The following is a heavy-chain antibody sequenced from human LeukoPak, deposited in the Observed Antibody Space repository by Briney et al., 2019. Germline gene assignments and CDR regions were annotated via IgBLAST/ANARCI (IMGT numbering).Heavy chain of an antibody. CDR1: GDSVSSNSAA. CDR2: TYYRSKWYN. J-gene: IGHJ6*03. Sequence: SQTLSLTCAISGDSVSSNSAAWNWIRQSPSRGLEWLGRTYYRSKWYNDYAVSVKSRITINPDTSKNQFSLQLNSVTPEDTAVHYCARAAAGAVAGTGYYYYMDVWGKGTAVTVSS. D-gene: IGHD6-19*01. V-gene: IGHV6-1*01. CDR3: ARAAAGAVAGTGYYYYMDV.